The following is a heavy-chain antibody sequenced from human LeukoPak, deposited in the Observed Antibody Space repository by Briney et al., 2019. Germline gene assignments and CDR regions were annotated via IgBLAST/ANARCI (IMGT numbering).Heavy chain of an antibody. Sequence: PGGSLRLSCAASGFTFDDDGMSWGRQAAGKRREWDSGIIWNGCSTGYADSVKGRFTISRDNAKNSLYLQMNSLRAEDTALYYCARVAGTGTSYYYYMDVWGKGTTVTVSS. CDR1: GFTFDDDG. D-gene: IGHD1-1*01. CDR2: IIWNGCST. V-gene: IGHV3-20*04. J-gene: IGHJ6*03. CDR3: ARVAGTGTSYYYYMDV.